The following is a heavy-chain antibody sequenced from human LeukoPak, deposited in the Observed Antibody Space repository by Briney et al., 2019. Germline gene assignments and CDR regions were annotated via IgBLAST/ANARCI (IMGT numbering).Heavy chain of an antibody. CDR2: IYSGGST. J-gene: IGHJ6*03. CDR3: ARRYSSGWPLYYYYMDV. Sequence: PGVSLRLSCAASGFTVSSNYMSWVRQAPGKGLEWVSVIYSGGSTYYADSVKGRFTISRDNSKNTLYLQMNSLRAEDTAVYYCARRYSSGWPLYYYYMDVWGKGTTVTVS. D-gene: IGHD6-19*01. CDR1: GFTVSSNY. V-gene: IGHV3-66*01.